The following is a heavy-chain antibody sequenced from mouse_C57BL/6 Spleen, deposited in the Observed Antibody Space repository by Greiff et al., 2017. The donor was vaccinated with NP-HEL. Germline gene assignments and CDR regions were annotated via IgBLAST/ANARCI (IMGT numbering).Heavy chain of an antibody. CDR1: GYTFTDYY. Sequence: VKLMESGAELVRPGASVKLSCKASGYTFTDYYINWVKQRPGQGLEWIARIYPGSGNTYYNEKFKGKATLTAEKSSSTAYMQLSSLTSEDSAVYFCARYGPHWYFDVWGTGTTVTVSS. D-gene: IGHD1-1*02. J-gene: IGHJ1*03. CDR2: IYPGSGNT. CDR3: ARYGPHWYFDV. V-gene: IGHV1-76*01.